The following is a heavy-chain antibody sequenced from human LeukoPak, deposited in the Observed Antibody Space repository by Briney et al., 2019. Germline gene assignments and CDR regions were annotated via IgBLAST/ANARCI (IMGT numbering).Heavy chain of an antibody. V-gene: IGHV4-39*01. D-gene: IGHD4-17*01. CDR1: GGSISSSSYY. CDR2: VFYTGTT. Sequence: SETLSLTCTVSGGSISSSSYYWGWLRQPPGKRLEWIGSVFYTGTTYCNPSLKSRVTISVDTSKTQFSLRLSSVTATDTAVYYCARGYGDYDTPRIDYWGQGTLVTVSS. CDR3: ARGYGDYDTPRIDY. J-gene: IGHJ4*02.